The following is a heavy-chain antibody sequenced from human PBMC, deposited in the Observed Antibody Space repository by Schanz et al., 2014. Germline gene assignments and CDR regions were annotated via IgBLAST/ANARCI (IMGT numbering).Heavy chain of an antibody. Sequence: EVQLVASGGGLAQPGGSLRLSCAASGITFSGYSMNWVRQAPGKGLEWVSYISGSSSTKYYADSVKGRFTISRDNGKRSLYLQMNSLRAEDTAVYYCAREHQWLARYYMDVWGKGTTVTVSS. CDR2: ISGSSSTK. D-gene: IGHD6-19*01. CDR3: AREHQWLARYYMDV. V-gene: IGHV3-48*01. J-gene: IGHJ6*03. CDR1: GITFSGYS.